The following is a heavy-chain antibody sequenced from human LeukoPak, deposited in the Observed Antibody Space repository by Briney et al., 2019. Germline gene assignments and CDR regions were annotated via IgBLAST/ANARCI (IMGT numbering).Heavy chain of an antibody. D-gene: IGHD4-17*01. J-gene: IGHJ4*02. CDR1: GFTFDDYA. Sequence: GRSLRLSCAASGFTFDDYAMHWVRQAPGKGLEWVSGITWNSGTISYADSVKGRFTISRDNAKNSLYLQMNSLRAEDTALYYCAKRNYGDYGLDYWGRGTLVTVSS. CDR2: ITWNSGTI. CDR3: AKRNYGDYGLDY. V-gene: IGHV3-9*01.